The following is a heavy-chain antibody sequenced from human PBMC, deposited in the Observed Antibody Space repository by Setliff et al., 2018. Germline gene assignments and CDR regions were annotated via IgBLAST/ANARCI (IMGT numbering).Heavy chain of an antibody. Sequence: GASVKVSCKASGGTFRSYGISWVRQAPGQGLEWMGGTIPMFGSTNYAQKFQDRVTIITDESTGTAYMELSSLRTEDTAMYYCAREKVVVVSATSYHYYMDVWGKGTTVTVSS. CDR3: AREKVVVVSATSYHYYMDV. J-gene: IGHJ6*03. D-gene: IGHD2-15*01. V-gene: IGHV1-69*05. CDR1: GGTFRSYG. CDR2: TIPMFGST.